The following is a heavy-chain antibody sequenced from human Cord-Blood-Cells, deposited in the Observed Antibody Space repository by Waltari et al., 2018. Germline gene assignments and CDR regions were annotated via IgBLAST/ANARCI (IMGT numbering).Heavy chain of an antibody. D-gene: IGHD1-26*01. CDR3: TRQGPVVGATDY. CDR2: MRSKANSYAT. V-gene: IGHV3-73*02. J-gene: IGHJ4*02. Sequence: EVQLVESGGGLVQPGGSLKLSCAASGFTFSGSAMHWVRQASGKGLEWGGRMRSKANSYATAYAASVKGRFTISRDDSKNTAYLQMNSLKTEDTAVYYCTRQGPVVGATDYWGQGTLVTVSS. CDR1: GFTFSGSA.